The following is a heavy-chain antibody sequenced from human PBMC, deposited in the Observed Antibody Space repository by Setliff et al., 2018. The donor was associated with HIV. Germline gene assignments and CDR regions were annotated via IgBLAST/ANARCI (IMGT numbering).Heavy chain of an antibody. CDR1: GYTFTGYF. D-gene: IGHD4-4*01. V-gene: IGHV1-2*06. CDR3: ARDDEMGTVTEHYYYGMGV. Sequence: ASVKVSCKASGYTFTGYFIHWVRQAPGQGLEWVGRINPNSGDTNFAQKFQGRITMTRDTSISTAYLELNRLRSDDTAVYYCARDDEMGTVTEHYYYGMGVWVQGTTVTVSS. J-gene: IGHJ6*02. CDR2: INPNSGDT.